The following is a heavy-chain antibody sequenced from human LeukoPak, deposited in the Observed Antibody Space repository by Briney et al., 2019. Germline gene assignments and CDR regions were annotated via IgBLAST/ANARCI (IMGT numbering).Heavy chain of an antibody. Sequence: SVKVSCKASGGTFNNYGINWVRQAPGQGLEWMGRIIPMFGTANYAQKFQGRAKITTDDSTRTAYTELSSLRSEDTAVYYCARGFYYDSSGHYYAGDHWGQGTLVTVSS. CDR1: GGTFNNYG. J-gene: IGHJ4*02. V-gene: IGHV1-69*05. D-gene: IGHD3-22*01. CDR3: ARGFYYDSSGHYYAGDH. CDR2: IIPMFGTA.